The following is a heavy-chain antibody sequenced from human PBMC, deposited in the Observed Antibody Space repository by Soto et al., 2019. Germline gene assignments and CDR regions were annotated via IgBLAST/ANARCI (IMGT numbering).Heavy chain of an antibody. CDR1: GFTFSSYG. Sequence: QVQLVESGGGVVQPGRSLRLSCAASGFTFSSYGMHWVRRAPGKGLDWVAVIFNDGSGKHYTDSVKGRFTISRDNSKNTLFLQMDSLTTEDTAVYYCAKDQSVVLHQDYGMDVCGQGTTVTVSS. D-gene: IGHD2-15*01. V-gene: IGHV3-30*18. CDR3: AKDQSVVLHQDYGMDV. J-gene: IGHJ6*02. CDR2: IFNDGSGK.